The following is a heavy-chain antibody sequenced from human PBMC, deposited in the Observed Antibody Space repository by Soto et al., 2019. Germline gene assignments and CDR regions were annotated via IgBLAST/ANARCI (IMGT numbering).Heavy chain of an antibody. CDR3: ARDGAFDI. CDR1: GFTFSSYA. V-gene: IGHV3-30-3*01. CDR2: ISYDGSNK. Sequence: QVQLVESGGGVVQPGRSLRLSCAASGFTFSSYAMHWVRQAPGKGLEWVAVISYDGSNKYYADSVKGRFTISRDNSKNTLYLQMNSLRAEHTAVYYCARDGAFDIWGQGTMGTVS. J-gene: IGHJ3*02.